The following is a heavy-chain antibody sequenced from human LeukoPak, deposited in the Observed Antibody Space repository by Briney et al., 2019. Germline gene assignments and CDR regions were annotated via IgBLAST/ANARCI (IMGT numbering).Heavy chain of an antibody. D-gene: IGHD6-6*01. CDR2: VYYSVST. CDR3: ARWRYSSSSGWFDT. CDR1: GGSISSLY. J-gene: IGHJ5*02. Sequence: PSETLSLTCTVSGGSISSLYWSWIRHPPRKGLEWIGSVYYSVSTSYNPSLKSPVAISLGTSNNQCSLRLSSVTAADTAVYYCARWRYSSSSGWFDTWGQGTLVTVSS. V-gene: IGHV4-59*08.